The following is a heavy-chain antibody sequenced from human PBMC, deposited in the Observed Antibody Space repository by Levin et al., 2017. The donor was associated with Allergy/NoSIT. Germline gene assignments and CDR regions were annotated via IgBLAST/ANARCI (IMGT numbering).Heavy chain of an antibody. CDR1: GFTFSSYS. CDR2: ISSSSSTI. Sequence: GESLKISCAASGFTFSSYSMNWVRQAPGKGLEWVSYISSSSSTIYYADSVKGRFTISRDNAKNSLYLQMNSLRAEDTAVYYCARYYDFWSGYYIPNYYYYGMDVWGQGTTVTVSS. CDR3: ARYYDFWSGYYIPNYYYYGMDV. D-gene: IGHD3-3*01. J-gene: IGHJ6*02. V-gene: IGHV3-48*01.